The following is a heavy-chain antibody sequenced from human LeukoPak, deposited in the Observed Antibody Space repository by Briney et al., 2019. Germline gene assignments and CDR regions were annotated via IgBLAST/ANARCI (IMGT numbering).Heavy chain of an antibody. D-gene: IGHD1-26*01. CDR3: AKDTGGGTYYLDY. CDR2: ISNSGGST. Sequence: GGSLRLSCAASGFTFSSYAMNWVRQAPGKGLEWVSGISNSGGSTYYADSVKGRFTISRDNSKNTLYLQMNSLRAEDTAVYYCAKDTGGGTYYLDYWGQGTLVTVSS. J-gene: IGHJ4*02. CDR1: GFTFSSYA. V-gene: IGHV3-23*01.